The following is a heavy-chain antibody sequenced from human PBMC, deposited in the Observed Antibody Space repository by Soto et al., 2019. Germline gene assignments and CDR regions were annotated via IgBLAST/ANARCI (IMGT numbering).Heavy chain of an antibody. CDR2: IYPGDSDT. CDR3: ARDWHGSGGGCYGLHAHGMDV. CDR1: GYRFTSYW. J-gene: IGHJ6*02. V-gene: IGHV5-51*01. Sequence: PGESLKISCKGSGYRFTSYWIGWVRQMPGKGLEWMGIIYPGDSDTRYSPSFQGQVTISADKSISTAYLQWNSLKASDTAMYYCARDWHGSGGGCYGLHAHGMDVWGQGTTVTVSS. D-gene: IGHD2-21*01.